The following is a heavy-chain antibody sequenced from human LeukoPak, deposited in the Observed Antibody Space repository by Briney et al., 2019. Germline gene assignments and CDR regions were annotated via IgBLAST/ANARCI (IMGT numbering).Heavy chain of an antibody. D-gene: IGHD3-9*01. CDR3: ARGHYDILTGSGYYYYMDV. V-gene: IGHV1-69*05. Sequence: SVKVSCKASGGTFSSYAISWVRQAPGQGLEWMGRIIPIFGTANYAQKFQGRVTITTDESTSTAYMELSSLRSEDTAVYYCARGHYDILTGSGYYYYMDVWGKGTTVTVSS. CDR2: IIPIFGTA. CDR1: GGTFSSYA. J-gene: IGHJ6*03.